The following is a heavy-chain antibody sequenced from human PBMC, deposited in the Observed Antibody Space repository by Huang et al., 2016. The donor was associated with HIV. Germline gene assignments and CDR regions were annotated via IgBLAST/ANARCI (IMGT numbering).Heavy chain of an antibody. D-gene: IGHD3-10*01. Sequence: QLQLQESGPGLVKPSETLSLTCTVSGGSIRSDNYYWGWIRQPPGKGLEWIGRIYYSGSTYNNPSLKRRVTITVDTSKNHFSLRMRSVTAADTALYYCARLPGSITMIRGVITDPYWGQGTLVTVSS. J-gene: IGHJ4*02. V-gene: IGHV4-39*02. CDR3: ARLPGSITMIRGVITDPY. CDR1: GGSIRSDNYY. CDR2: IYYSGST.